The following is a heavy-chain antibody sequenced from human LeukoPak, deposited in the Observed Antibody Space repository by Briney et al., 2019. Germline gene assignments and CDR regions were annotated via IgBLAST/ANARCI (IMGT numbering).Heavy chain of an antibody. D-gene: IGHD3-10*01. CDR3: ARKGALWFGELFHYMDV. Sequence: SVKVSCKASGGTFSSYAISWVRQAPGQGLEWMGGIIPIFGTANYAQKFQGRVTITADESTSTAYMELSSLRSGDTAVYYCARKGALWFGELFHYMDVWGKGTTVTVSS. V-gene: IGHV1-69*01. CDR2: IIPIFGTA. J-gene: IGHJ6*03. CDR1: GGTFSSYA.